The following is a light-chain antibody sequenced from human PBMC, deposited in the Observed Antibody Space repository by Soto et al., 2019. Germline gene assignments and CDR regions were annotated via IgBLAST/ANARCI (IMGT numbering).Light chain of an antibody. CDR3: QSSERGLSCYV. CDR2: GNS. J-gene: IGLJ1*01. Sequence: SVLTQPPSVSGAPGQRVTISCTGSSSKIEADSDVHSYQQLPGAAPNLLIYGNSFRPSGVPDRFSGSKSGTSAFLAIIGLKAEDEADYYCQSSERGLSCYVFGTGT. V-gene: IGLV1-40*01. CDR1: SSKIEADSD.